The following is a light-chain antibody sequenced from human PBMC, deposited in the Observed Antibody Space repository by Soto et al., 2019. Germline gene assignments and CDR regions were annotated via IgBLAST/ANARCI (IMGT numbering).Light chain of an antibody. CDR3: QQYHKWPPIT. V-gene: IGKV3-15*01. J-gene: IGKJ5*01. CDR2: GAS. CDR1: QSISNT. Sequence: EPLMTQSPANLSLSPGETATLSCRARQSISNTLAWYQQKPGQAPRLLIYGASTRATGIPARFSGSGSGTEFTLTINNLQSEDFAVFYCQQYHKWPPITFGQGTRLEIK.